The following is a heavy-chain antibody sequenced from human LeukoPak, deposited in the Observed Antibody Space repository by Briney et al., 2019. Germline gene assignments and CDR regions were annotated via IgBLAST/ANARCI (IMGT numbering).Heavy chain of an antibody. V-gene: IGHV1-69*05. CDR1: GGTFSSYA. CDR3: ARVRMISSPGFDY. Sequence: SVKVSCKASGGTFSSYAISWVRQAPGQGLEWMGGIIPIFGTANYAQKFQGRVTITTDESTSTAYMELSSLRSEDTAVYYCARVRMISSPGFDYWGQGTLVTVSS. CDR2: IIPIFGTA. J-gene: IGHJ4*02. D-gene: IGHD3-22*01.